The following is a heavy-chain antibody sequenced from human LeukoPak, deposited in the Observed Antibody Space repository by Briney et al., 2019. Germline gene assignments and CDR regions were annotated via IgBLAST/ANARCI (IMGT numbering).Heavy chain of an antibody. J-gene: IGHJ4*02. D-gene: IGHD3-10*01. CDR1: GGSISSYY. Sequence: SETLSLTCTVSGGSISSYYWSWIRQPPGKGLEWIGYIYYSGSTNYNPSLKSRVTISVDTSKNQFSLKLSSVTAADTAVYYCARSNYGSGSYPKYWGQGTLVTVSS. V-gene: IGHV4-59*01. CDR2: IYYSGST. CDR3: ARSNYGSGSYPKY.